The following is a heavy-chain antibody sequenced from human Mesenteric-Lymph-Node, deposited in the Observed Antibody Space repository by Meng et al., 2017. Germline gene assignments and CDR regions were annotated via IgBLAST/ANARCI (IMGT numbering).Heavy chain of an antibody. CDR3: ARRLVWFGEYDL. D-gene: IGHD3-10*01. CDR1: GGSVTSGSHF. V-gene: IGHV4-61*01. Sequence: SETLSLTCTVSGGSVTSGSHFWSWIRQPPGKGLEWIGYIYYSGSTNYNPSLKSRVTISLDTSKNQFSLKLSSVTAADTAVYYCARRLVWFGEYDLWGRGTLVTVSS. J-gene: IGHJ2*01. CDR2: IYYSGST.